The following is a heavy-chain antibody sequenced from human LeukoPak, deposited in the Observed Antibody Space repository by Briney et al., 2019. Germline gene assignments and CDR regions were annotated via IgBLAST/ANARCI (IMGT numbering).Heavy chain of an antibody. J-gene: IGHJ4*02. V-gene: IGHV4-30-4*01. D-gene: IGHD3-10*01. CDR2: IYYSGST. CDR3: ASALPLDYYGSGSPTFDY. Sequence: PSQTLSLTCTVSGGSISSGDHYWRWIRQPPGKGLEWIGYIYYSGSTYYNPPLKSRVTISVDTSKNQFSLKLSSVTAADTAVYYCASALPLDYYGSGSPTFDYWGQGTLVTVSS. CDR1: GGSISSGDHY.